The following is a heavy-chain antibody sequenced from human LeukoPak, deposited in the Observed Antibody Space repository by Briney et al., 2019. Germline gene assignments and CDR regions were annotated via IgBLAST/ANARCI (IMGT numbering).Heavy chain of an antibody. V-gene: IGHV4-59*01. CDR2: IYYSGST. Sequence: PSETLSLTCTVSGGSISSYYWSWIRQPPGKGLEWIGYIYYSGSTNYNPSLKSRVTISVDTSKNQFSLKLSSVTAADTAVYYCARDRGIAATERYYYYMDVWGKGTTVTISS. CDR1: GGSISSYY. D-gene: IGHD6-13*01. J-gene: IGHJ6*03. CDR3: ARDRGIAATERYYYYMDV.